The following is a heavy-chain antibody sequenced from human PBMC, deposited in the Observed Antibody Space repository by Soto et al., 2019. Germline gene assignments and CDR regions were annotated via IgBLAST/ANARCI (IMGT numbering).Heavy chain of an antibody. Sequence: EVQLLESGGGLVQPGRSLRLSCAASGLTFSNYAMTWVRQAPGRGRDWVSAISGSGGTTYYADSVKGRFTISRDNSKNTLFLQMNSLRAEDAAVYYCAKFFVETGSNSGWPWSFHYWGQGTLVTVSS. J-gene: IGHJ4*02. CDR2: ISGSGGTT. V-gene: IGHV3-23*01. CDR3: AKFFVETGSNSGWPWSFHY. CDR1: GLTFSNYA. D-gene: IGHD6-25*01.